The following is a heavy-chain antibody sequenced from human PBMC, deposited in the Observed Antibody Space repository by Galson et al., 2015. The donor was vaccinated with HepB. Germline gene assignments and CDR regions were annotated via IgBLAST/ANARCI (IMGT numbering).Heavy chain of an antibody. D-gene: IGHD3-22*01. V-gene: IGHV3-23*01. CDR3: AKDRSGYSY. CDR2: VSGSGDST. CDR1: GFTFNRSV. Sequence: SLRLSCAASGFTFNRSVMSWVRQAPGKGLEWVSTVSGSGDSTYYEDSVKGRFTISRDNPKNTLYLQMNSLRAEDTAVYYCAKDRSGYSYWGQGTLVTVSS. J-gene: IGHJ4*02.